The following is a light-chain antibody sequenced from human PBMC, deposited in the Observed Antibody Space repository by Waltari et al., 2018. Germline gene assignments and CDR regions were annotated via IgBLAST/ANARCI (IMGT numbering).Light chain of an antibody. J-gene: IGKJ1*01. CDR2: KAT. V-gene: IGKV1-5*03. Sequence: DIQITQSPSTLSSSVGDRVTITCRASQSISNWLAWFQQKPGKAPHLRIYKATTLESGVPSRFSGSASGTEFTLTISSVQPDDFATYYCQQYNTYSRTFGQGTKVEFK. CDR3: QQYNTYSRT. CDR1: QSISNW.